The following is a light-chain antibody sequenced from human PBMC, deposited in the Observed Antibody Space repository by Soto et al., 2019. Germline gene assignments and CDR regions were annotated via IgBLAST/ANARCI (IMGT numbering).Light chain of an antibody. Sequence: EIVLTQSPGTLSLSPGERATLSCRASQSVTSNYLAWYQQKPGQAPRLLIYGASTRAAGVPDRFSGSGSGTDFTHTITRLEPEDFAVYYCQQYGRSPLLYTFGQGTKLGVK. CDR1: QSVTSNY. CDR3: QQYGRSPLLYT. V-gene: IGKV3-20*01. J-gene: IGKJ2*01. CDR2: GAS.